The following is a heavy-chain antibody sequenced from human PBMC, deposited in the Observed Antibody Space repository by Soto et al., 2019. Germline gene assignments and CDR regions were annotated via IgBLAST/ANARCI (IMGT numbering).Heavy chain of an antibody. CDR1: GFSFSTSQVG. J-gene: IGHJ4*02. V-gene: IGHV2-5*02. CDR2: IYWDDDK. CDR3: AHRPGGYISGWDNGYFDF. D-gene: IGHD6-19*01. Sequence: SGPTLVNPTQTLTLTCTFSGFSFSTSQVGEGWIRQPPGRAQEWLAPIYWDDDKRYSPSLRSRLTITKDTSKNQVVLTMTNMDPVDTATYYCAHRPGGYISGWDNGYFDFWGRGALVTVSS.